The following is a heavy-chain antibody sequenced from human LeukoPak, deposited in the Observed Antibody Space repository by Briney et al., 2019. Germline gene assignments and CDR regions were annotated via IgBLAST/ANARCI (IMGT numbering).Heavy chain of an antibody. CDR3: AGDSGWYGI. CDR1: GDSVSRNDAG. Sequence: SQTLSLTCAISGDSVSRNDAGWNWIRQSPWRGLEWLGRIYYRSQWYGDDAPSVKGRITINPDTAKNQFSLQLSSVTAADTAVYYCAGDSGWYGIWGQGTLVTVSS. D-gene: IGHD6-19*01. CDR2: IYYRSQWYG. V-gene: IGHV6-1*01. J-gene: IGHJ4*02.